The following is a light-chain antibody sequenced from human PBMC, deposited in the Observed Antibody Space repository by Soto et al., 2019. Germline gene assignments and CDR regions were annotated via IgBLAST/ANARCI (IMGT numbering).Light chain of an antibody. J-gene: IGKJ4*01. V-gene: IGKV3-15*01. CDR3: QQYNNYLT. CDR2: GAS. Sequence: EIVMTQSPATLSVSPGERATLSCRASQSVSSNLAWYQQKPGQAPRLLIYGASTRATGIPARFSGSGSGTEFTLTISSLQSEDFAVYYCQQYNNYLTFGGGTKVDIK. CDR1: QSVSSN.